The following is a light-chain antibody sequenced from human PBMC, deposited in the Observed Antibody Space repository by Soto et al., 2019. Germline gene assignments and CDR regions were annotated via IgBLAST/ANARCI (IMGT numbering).Light chain of an antibody. CDR2: DVS. V-gene: IGLV2-11*01. CDR1: SSDVGGYNY. CDR3: CSYAGSYTVV. J-gene: IGLJ2*01. Sequence: QSVLTQPRSVSGSPGQSVTISCTGTSSDVGGYNYVSWHQQHPGKAPKLMIYDVSERPSGVPDRFSGSKSGNTASLTISGLQAEDEADYYCCSYAGSYTVVFGGGTKLTVL.